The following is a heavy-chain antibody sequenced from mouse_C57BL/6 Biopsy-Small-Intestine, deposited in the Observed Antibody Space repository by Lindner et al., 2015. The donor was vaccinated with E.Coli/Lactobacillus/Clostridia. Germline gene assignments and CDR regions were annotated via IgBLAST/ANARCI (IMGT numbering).Heavy chain of an antibody. CDR2: ISPTTGTT. D-gene: IGHD1-1*01. CDR1: GYTFTDYY. CDR3: AKVAASNRGPSYYYFDY. V-gene: IGHV1-84*02. J-gene: IGHJ2*01. Sequence: SVKVSCKASGYTFTDYYIHWVRQAPGQRPEWMGWISPTTGTTNYAQTFQKGRVTITRDTSLSTAYMEMNSLTSDDTAVYYCAKVAASNRGPSYYYFDYWGQGTLVTVSS.